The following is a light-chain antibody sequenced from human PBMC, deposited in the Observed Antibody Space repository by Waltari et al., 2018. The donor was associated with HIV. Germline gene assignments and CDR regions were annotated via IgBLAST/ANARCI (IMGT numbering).Light chain of an antibody. Sequence: DIVMTQSPDSLAVSLGERATINCKSSQSILYSSNNRNYLAWYQQKPGQRPKLLIYWASTREYGVPDRFTGNGSGTDFTLTISSLQAEDVAVYYCQQYDSTPLTFGGGTKVEIK. J-gene: IGKJ4*01. CDR1: QSILYSSNNRNY. CDR3: QQYDSTPLT. V-gene: IGKV4-1*01. CDR2: WAS.